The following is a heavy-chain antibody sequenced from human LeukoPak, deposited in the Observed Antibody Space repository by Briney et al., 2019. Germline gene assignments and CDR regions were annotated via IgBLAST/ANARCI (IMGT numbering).Heavy chain of an antibody. Sequence: VASVKVSCKASGGTFSSYATSWVRQAPGQGLEWMGRIIPIFGTANYAQKFQGRVTITTDESTSTAYMELSSLRSEDTAVYYCARDHRYSSGWYVGYWGQGTLVTVSS. V-gene: IGHV1-69*05. CDR2: IIPIFGTA. D-gene: IGHD6-19*01. J-gene: IGHJ4*02. CDR3: ARDHRYSSGWYVGY. CDR1: GGTFSSYA.